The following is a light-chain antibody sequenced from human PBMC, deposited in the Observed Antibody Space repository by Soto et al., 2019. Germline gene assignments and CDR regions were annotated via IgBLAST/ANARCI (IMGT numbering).Light chain of an antibody. CDR1: QSVSSSY. CDR2: GAS. CDR3: QQYSSSFT. Sequence: EIVLTQSPDTLSLSPGERATLSCRASQSVSSSYLAWYQQKPGQAPRLLIYGASSTAAGIPDMFGGRASGTDFTLTINRLEPEDFAVYYCQQYSSSFTFGPGTKVDIK. V-gene: IGKV3-20*01. J-gene: IGKJ3*01.